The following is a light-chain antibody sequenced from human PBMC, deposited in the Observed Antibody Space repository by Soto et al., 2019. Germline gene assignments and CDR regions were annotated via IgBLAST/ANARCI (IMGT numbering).Light chain of an antibody. CDR2: GAS. CDR1: QSLSDT. V-gene: IGKV3-20*01. CDR3: QQYGSSQWT. J-gene: IGKJ1*01. Sequence: EIVMTQSPATLSVSPGGRATLSCRASQSLSDTLAWYQQKPGQAPRLLIYGASSRATGIPDRFSGSGSGTDFTLTISRLEPEDFAVYYCQQYGSSQWTFGQGTKVDIK.